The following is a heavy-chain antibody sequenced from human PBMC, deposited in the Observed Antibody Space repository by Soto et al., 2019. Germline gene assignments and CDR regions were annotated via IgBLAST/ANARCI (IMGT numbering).Heavy chain of an antibody. V-gene: IGHV6-1*01. CDR2: TFYRSKWNT. CDR1: GDSVSTDTGS. Sequence: QLQQSGPGLVKPSQTLSVTCAISGDSVSTDTGSWSWVRQSPSSGLEWLGRTFYRSKWNTEYASSLKGRLASNAATSNNPLSLQLDSVTPEDTAVYSCARDGGGAIESYCLASWGQGTLVTVSS. CDR3: ARDGGGAIESYCLAS. D-gene: IGHD3-16*01. J-gene: IGHJ4*02.